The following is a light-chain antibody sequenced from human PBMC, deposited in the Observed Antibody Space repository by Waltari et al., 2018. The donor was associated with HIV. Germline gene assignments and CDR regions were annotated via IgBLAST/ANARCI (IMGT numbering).Light chain of an antibody. V-gene: IGKV3-15*01. CDR2: DTS. CDR3: QQYNNWPPWT. Sequence: EIVMTQSPATLSVSPGERATLSCKASQSVSSNLAWYQQRPGQAPRLLIFDTSSRATGIPARFSGTGSGTEFTLTISDLQSEDFAVYYCQQYNNWPPWTFGQGTKVE. CDR1: QSVSSN. J-gene: IGKJ1*01.